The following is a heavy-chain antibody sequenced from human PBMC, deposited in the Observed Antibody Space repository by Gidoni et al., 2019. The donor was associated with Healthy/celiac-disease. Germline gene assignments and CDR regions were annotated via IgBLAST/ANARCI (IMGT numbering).Heavy chain of an antibody. J-gene: IGHJ6*02. CDR3: ARAGGIFGVVITIYYGMDV. V-gene: IGHV3-48*02. CDR2: ISSSSSTI. D-gene: IGHD3-3*01. CDR1: GFPFSSYS. Sequence: EVQLVESGGGLVQPGGSLRLSCAASGFPFSSYSMNWVRQAPGQGLEWVSYISSSSSTIYYADSVKGRFTISRDNAKNSLYLQMNSLRDEDTAVYYCARAGGIFGVVITIYYGMDVWGQGTTVTVSS.